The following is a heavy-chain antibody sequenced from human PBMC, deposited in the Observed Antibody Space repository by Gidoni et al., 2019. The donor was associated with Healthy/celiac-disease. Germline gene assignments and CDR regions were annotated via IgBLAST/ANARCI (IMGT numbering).Heavy chain of an antibody. V-gene: IGHV4-39*01. D-gene: IGHD3-10*01. CDR1: GGSFSSSSYY. CDR2: IYYSGST. J-gene: IGHJ6*04. Sequence: RQLPASGPGLGTPSETPSPTPTGPGGSFSSSSYYWGWIRKPPGKGLEWIGSIYYSGSTDYNPCLKSRVTISVDTSKNQFALKLISVTAADTAVYYCARHYYGSESYMDVWGKGTTVTVSS. CDR3: ARHYYGSESYMDV.